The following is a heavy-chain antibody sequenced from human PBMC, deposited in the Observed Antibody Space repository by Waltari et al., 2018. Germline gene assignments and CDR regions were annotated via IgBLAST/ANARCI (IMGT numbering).Heavy chain of an antibody. V-gene: IGHV4-34*01. Sequence: QVQLQQWGAGLLKPSETLSLTCAVYGGSFRGYYWSWIRQPPGKGLGWIGEINHSGSTNYNPSLKSRVTISVDTSKNQFSLKLSSGTAADTAVYYCARRPLYSSRFYYYYGMDVWGQGTTVTVSS. D-gene: IGHD6-13*01. CDR1: GGSFRGYY. J-gene: IGHJ6*02. CDR3: ARRPLYSSRFYYYYGMDV. CDR2: INHSGST.